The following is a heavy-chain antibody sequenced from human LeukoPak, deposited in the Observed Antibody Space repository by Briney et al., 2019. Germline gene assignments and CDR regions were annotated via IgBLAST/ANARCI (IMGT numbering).Heavy chain of an antibody. J-gene: IGHJ6*02. V-gene: IGHV3-23*01. Sequence: GGSLRLSCAASGFTFSSYAMSWVRQAPGKGLEWVSAISGSGGSTYYADSVKGRFTISRDNSKNTLYLQTNSLRAEDTAVYYCAKESNFWSGYEYYYGMDVWGQGTTVTVSS. CDR1: GFTFSSYA. CDR2: ISGSGGST. D-gene: IGHD3-3*01. CDR3: AKESNFWSGYEYYYGMDV.